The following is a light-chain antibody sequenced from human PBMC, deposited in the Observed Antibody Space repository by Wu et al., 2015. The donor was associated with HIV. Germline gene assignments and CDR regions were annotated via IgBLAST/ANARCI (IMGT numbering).Light chain of an antibody. V-gene: IGKV1D-12*01. CDR1: QDISKW. J-gene: IGKJ1*01. CDR3: QQSNTFPAT. Sequence: DIQMTQSPSSVSASVGDRVTITCRASQDISKWLAWYQQKPGKAPKLLIYAASTLQSGIPSRFSGIGSGTRFTLTITGLQPDDFATYFCQQSNTFPATFGQGTKV. CDR2: AAS.